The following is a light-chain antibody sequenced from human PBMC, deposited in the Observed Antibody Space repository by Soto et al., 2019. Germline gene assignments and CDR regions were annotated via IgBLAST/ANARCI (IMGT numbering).Light chain of an antibody. Sequence: QAVVTQEPSFSVSPGGTVTLTCGLSSGSVSTSYYPSWYQQTPGQAPRTLIYSTNTRSSGVPDRFSGSILGNKAALTITGAQADDESDYYCVLYMGSGIGVFGGWTKLT. CDR1: SGSVSTSYY. CDR3: VLYMGSGIGV. CDR2: STN. J-gene: IGLJ2*01. V-gene: IGLV8-61*01.